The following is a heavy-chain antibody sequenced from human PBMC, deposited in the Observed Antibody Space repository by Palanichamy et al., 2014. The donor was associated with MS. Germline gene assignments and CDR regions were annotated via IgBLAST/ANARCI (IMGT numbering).Heavy chain of an antibody. CDR3: ARLIFGVIRAFDP. D-gene: IGHD3-3*01. V-gene: IGHV4-39*01. J-gene: IGHJ5*02. CDR2: IYYSGNT. Sequence: QLQLQDRGPGLVKPSETLSLTCTVSSGSISSSTYYWGWIRQPPGKGLEWIGSIYYSGNTHYNPSLKSRITISVDTSKNEFSLKLTSVTAADTAVYYCARLIFGVIRAFDPWGQGTLVTVSS. CDR1: SGSISSSTYY.